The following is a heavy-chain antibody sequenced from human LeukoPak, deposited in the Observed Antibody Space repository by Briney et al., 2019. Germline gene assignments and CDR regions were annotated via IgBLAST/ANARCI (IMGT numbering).Heavy chain of an antibody. CDR1: GFTFSDYY. D-gene: IGHD6-19*01. CDR3: ARVIAVAGPDYFDY. CDR2: ISSSGSTI. J-gene: IGHJ4*02. Sequence: GGSLRLSCAASGFTFSDYYMSWIRQAPGKGLEWVSYISSSGSTIYYADSVKGRFAISRDNAKNSLYLQMNSLRAEDTAVYYCARVIAVAGPDYFDYWGQGTLVTVSS. V-gene: IGHV3-11*01.